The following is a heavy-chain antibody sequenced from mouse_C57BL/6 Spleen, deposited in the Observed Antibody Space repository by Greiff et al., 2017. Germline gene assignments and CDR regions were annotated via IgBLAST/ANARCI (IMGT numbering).Heavy chain of an antibody. CDR3: TGLGFAY. Sequence: EVQWVESGGGLVQPGGSMKLSCVASGFTFSNYWMNWVRQSPEKGLEWVAQIRLKSDNYATHYAESVKGRFTISRDDSKSSVYLQMNNLRAEDTGIYYCTGLGFAYWGQGTLVTVSA. V-gene: IGHV6-3*01. CDR1: GFTFSNYW. J-gene: IGHJ3*01. CDR2: IRLKSDNYAT.